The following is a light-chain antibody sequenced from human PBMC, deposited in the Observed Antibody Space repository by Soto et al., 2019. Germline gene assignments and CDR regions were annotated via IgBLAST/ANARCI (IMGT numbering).Light chain of an antibody. CDR1: ISNIGARYS. J-gene: IGLJ1*01. Sequence: QSVLTQPPSVTGAPGQRVTISCTGHISNIGARYSVHWYQQFPGRAPILLIYNNGSRPSGVPDRFSGSKSANTASLTISGLQAEDEADYYCCSYAGNYGYVFGTGTKVTVL. V-gene: IGLV1-40*01. CDR2: NNG. CDR3: CSYAGNYGYV.